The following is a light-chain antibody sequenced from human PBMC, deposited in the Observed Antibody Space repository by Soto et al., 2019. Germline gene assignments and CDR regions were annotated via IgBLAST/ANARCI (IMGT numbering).Light chain of an antibody. V-gene: IGKV3-20*01. CDR1: QSVSSNY. CDR2: GVS. Sequence: EIVLTQSPGTLSLSPGERATLSCRSSQSVSSNYLAWYQQIPGQAPRLLIYGVSSRAAGTPDRFSGSGSGTDFTLTINRLEPEDFAVYYCQQYHNTPITFGQGTRLEIK. J-gene: IGKJ5*01. CDR3: QQYHNTPIT.